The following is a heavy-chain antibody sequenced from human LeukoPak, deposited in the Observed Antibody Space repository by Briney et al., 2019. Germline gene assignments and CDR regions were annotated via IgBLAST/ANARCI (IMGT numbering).Heavy chain of an antibody. CDR2: IYTSGST. Sequence: SETLSLTCTVSGGSISSYYWSWIRQPAGKGLEWIGRIYTSGSTNYNPSLKSRVTMSVDTSKNQFSLKLSSVTAADTAVYYCARAPPYGSGSFYWFDPWGQGTLVTVSS. CDR3: ARAPPYGSGSFYWFDP. V-gene: IGHV4-4*07. CDR1: GGSISSYY. J-gene: IGHJ5*02. D-gene: IGHD3-10*01.